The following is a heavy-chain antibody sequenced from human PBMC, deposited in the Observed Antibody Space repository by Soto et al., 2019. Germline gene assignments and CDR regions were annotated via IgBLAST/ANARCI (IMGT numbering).Heavy chain of an antibody. CDR1: GGSISSSSYY. D-gene: IGHD3-9*01. V-gene: IGHV4-39*01. J-gene: IGHJ6*02. CDR2: IYYSGST. Sequence: PSETLSLTCTVSGGSISSSSYYWGWIRQPPGKGLEWIGSIYYSGSTYYNPSLKSRVTISVDTSKNQFSLKLSSVTAADTAVYYCARSEYFDWFHGGYYGMDVWGQGTTVTVSS. CDR3: ARSEYFDWFHGGYYGMDV.